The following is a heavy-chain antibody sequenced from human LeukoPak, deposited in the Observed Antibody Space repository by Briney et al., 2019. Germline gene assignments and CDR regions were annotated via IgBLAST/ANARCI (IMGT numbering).Heavy chain of an antibody. D-gene: IGHD2-21*01. CDR3: ARDGNLAYCGGDCYDY. CDR2: IIPIFGTA. Sequence: SVKVSCKASGGTFSSYAISWVRQAPGQGLEWMGGIIPIFGTANYAQKFQGRVTITADESTSTAYMELSSLRSEDTAVYYCARDGNLAYCGGDCYDYWGQGTLVTASS. J-gene: IGHJ4*02. CDR1: GGTFSSYA. V-gene: IGHV1-69*13.